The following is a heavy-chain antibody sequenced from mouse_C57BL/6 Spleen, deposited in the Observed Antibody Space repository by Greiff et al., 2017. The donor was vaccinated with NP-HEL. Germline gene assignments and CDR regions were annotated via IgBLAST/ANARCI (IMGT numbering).Heavy chain of an antibody. CDR3: ASLYDYDGFAY. V-gene: IGHV1-82*01. Sequence: VQLQQSGPELVKPGASVKISCKASGYAFSSSWMNWVKQRPGKGLEWIGRIYPGDGDTNYNGKFKGKATLTADKSSSTAYMQLSILTSEDSAVYFCASLYDYDGFAYWGQGTLVTVSA. D-gene: IGHD2-4*01. J-gene: IGHJ3*01. CDR2: IYPGDGDT. CDR1: GYAFSSSW.